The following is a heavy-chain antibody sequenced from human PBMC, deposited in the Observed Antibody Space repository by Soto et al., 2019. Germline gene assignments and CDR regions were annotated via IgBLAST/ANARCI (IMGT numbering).Heavy chain of an antibody. CDR3: AREGVRGMDV. CDR2: INAGSGNT. V-gene: IGHV1-3*01. J-gene: IGHJ6*02. Sequence: ASVKVSCKASGYTFTGFSLHWVRQAPGQRLEWMGWINAGSGNTKYSQKFQGRVTITRDTSASTAYMELSSLTSEDTAVYYCAREGVRGMDVWGQGTTVTVSS. CDR1: GYTFTGFS. D-gene: IGHD3-16*01.